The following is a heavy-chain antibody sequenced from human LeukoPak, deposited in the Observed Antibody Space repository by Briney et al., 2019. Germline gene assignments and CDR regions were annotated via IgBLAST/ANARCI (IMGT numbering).Heavy chain of an antibody. CDR2: INPYRGGT. D-gene: IGHD6-19*01. CDR1: GYTFTGYY. V-gene: IGHV1-2*02. CDR3: ARGASRFLAVADWHFDL. Sequence: GASVKVSCTASGYTFTGYYMHWVRQGPGQGLEWMGWINPYRGGTNYAEKFQGRVTMTRDTSISTAYMEMSRLRSDDTAVYYCARGASRFLAVADWHFDLWGRGTLVTVSP. J-gene: IGHJ2*01.